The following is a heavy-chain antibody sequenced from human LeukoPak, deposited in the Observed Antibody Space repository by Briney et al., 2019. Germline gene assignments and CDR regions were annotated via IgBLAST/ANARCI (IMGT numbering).Heavy chain of an antibody. CDR1: GGTFSSYA. V-gene: IGHV1-69*13. CDR2: IIPIFGTA. Sequence: ASVKVSCKASGGTFSSYAISWVRQAPGQGLEWMGGIIPIFGTANYAQKCQGRVTITADVSTSTAYMELSSLRSEDTAVYYCALSQSRSFDYWGQGTLVTVSS. CDR3: ALSQSRSFDY. J-gene: IGHJ4*02. D-gene: IGHD2-2*01.